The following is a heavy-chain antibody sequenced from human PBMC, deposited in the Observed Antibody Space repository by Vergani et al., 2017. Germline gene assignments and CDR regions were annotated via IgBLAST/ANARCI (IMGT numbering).Heavy chain of an antibody. CDR1: GGTFSSYA. CDR3: ARDRDRGIAVAGETSFGY. J-gene: IGHJ4*02. CDR2: IIPIFGTA. Sequence: QVQLVQSGAEVKKPGSSVKVSCKASGGTFSSYAISWVRQAPGQGLEWMGGIIPIFGTANYAQKFQGRVTITADESTSTAYMELSSLRSEDTAVYYCARDRDRGIAVAGETSFGYWGQGTLVTVSS. D-gene: IGHD6-19*01. V-gene: IGHV1-69*12.